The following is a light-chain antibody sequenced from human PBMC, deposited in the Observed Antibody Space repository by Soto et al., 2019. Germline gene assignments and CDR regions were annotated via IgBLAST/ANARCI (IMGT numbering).Light chain of an antibody. V-gene: IGLV2-8*01. Sequence: QSALTQPPSASGSPGQSVTISCTGTSSDVGGYNYVSWYQQHPGKAPKLMIYEVSKRPSGVPDRFSGSKSGNTASLTVSGLQAEDEADYYCSSYAGSNNLVVFGNGTKLTVL. CDR2: EVS. CDR1: SSDVGGYNY. CDR3: SSYAGSNNLVV. J-gene: IGLJ1*01.